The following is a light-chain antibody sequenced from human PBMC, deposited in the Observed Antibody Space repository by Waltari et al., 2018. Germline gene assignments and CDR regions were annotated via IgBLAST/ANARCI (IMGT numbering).Light chain of an antibody. CDR1: QSLLHCNGYNY. CDR3: MQALQTLLT. J-gene: IGKJ4*01. Sequence: DLVMTQSPLSLPVTPGEPASISCRSSQSLLHCNGYNYLDWYLQKPGQSPQLLIYLGSNRDSGGPDRFSGSGSGTDFTLKISRVEAEDVGVYYCMQALQTLLTFGGGTKVEIK. V-gene: IGKV2-28*01. CDR2: LGS.